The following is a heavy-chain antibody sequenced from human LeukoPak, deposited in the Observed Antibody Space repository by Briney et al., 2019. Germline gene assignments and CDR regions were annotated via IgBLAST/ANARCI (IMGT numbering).Heavy chain of an antibody. J-gene: IGHJ4*02. CDR1: GFTFSSYW. CDR2: IKQDGSEK. D-gene: IGHD3-9*01. CDR3: ARDGPPDILTGYYGDMAFDY. V-gene: IGHV3-7*01. Sequence: PGGSLRLSCAASGFTFSSYWMSWVRQAPGKGLEWVANIKQDGSEKYYVDSVKGRFTISRDNAKNSLYLQMNSLRAEDTAVYYCARDGPPDILTGYYGDMAFDYWGQGTLVTVSS.